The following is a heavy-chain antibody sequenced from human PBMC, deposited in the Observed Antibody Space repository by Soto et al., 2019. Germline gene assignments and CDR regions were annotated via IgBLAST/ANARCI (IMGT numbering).Heavy chain of an antibody. CDR1: GSSIRSGGYY. Sequence: SETLSLSCTVSGSSIRSGGYYWSWGRENPRKGLEWFGNIYYSGNTYYNPSLKSRLTISVDTSKNQFSLNLSSVTAADTAVYYCATRITVFGLLIPPFDPWGQGTQVT. CDR3: ATRITVFGLLIPPFDP. J-gene: IGHJ5*02. D-gene: IGHD3-3*01. V-gene: IGHV4-31*03. CDR2: IYYSGNT.